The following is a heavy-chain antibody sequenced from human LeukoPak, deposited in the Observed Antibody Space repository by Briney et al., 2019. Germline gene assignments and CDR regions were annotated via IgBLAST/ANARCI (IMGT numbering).Heavy chain of an antibody. D-gene: IGHD3-9*01. V-gene: IGHV4-38-2*01. CDR1: GYSISSGYY. J-gene: IGHJ4*02. CDR3: ARVDILTGFDY. Sequence: SETLSLTCAVSGYSISSGYYWGWIRQPPGKGLEWIGSIYHSGSTYYNPSLKSRVTISVDTSKNQFSLKLSSVTAVDTAVYYCARVDILTGFDYWGQGTLVTVPS. CDR2: IYHSGST.